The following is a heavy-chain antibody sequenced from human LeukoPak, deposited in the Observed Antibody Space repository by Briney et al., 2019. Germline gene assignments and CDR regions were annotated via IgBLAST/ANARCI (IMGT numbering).Heavy chain of an antibody. D-gene: IGHD4-23*01. CDR3: ARDPYGGNPADAFHI. J-gene: IGHJ3*02. CDR2: IYDDGST. CDR1: GLIVSSNY. V-gene: IGHV3-66*01. Sequence: PGGSLRLSCAASGLIVSSNYMSWFRQAPGKGLEWVSLIYDDGSTYYADSVKGRFTMSRDNPKNTLYLQMNSLRAEDTAVYYCARDPYGGNPADAFHIWGQGTMVTVSS.